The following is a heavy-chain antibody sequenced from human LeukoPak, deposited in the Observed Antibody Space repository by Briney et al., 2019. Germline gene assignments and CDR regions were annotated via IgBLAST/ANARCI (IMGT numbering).Heavy chain of an antibody. D-gene: IGHD4-17*01. CDR1: DGSVSSGSYY. J-gene: IGHJ6*03. CDR2: IYTSGST. Sequence: PSQTLSLTCTVSDGSVSSGSYYWSWIRQPAGKGLEWIRRIYTSGSTNYNPSLKSRVTISVDTAKNQFSLKLSPVTAADTAVYYCARDRTTYGSVDHYYMDVWGKGTTVTISS. CDR3: ARDRTTYGSVDHYYMDV. V-gene: IGHV4-61*02.